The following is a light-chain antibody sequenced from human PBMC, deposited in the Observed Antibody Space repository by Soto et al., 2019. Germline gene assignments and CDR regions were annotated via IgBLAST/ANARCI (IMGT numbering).Light chain of an antibody. Sequence: DIQMTQSPSSLSASVGDRVTITCRASQSIRKYLNWYQQKPGKAPKLLIYETTSLQSGVPLRFSGSGSGTDFTLTISSLQLEDFATYYCQQTYSTPTFGGGTKLEIK. J-gene: IGKJ4*01. CDR3: QQTYSTPT. V-gene: IGKV1-39*01. CDR1: QSIRKY. CDR2: ETT.